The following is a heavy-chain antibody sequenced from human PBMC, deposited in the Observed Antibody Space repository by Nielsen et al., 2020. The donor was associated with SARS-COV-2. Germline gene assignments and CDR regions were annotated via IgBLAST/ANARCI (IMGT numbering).Heavy chain of an antibody. D-gene: IGHD1-7*01. CDR2: ISGSGEST. CDR1: GFTFSSNA. CDR3: AKFKVPLELFDC. V-gene: IGHV3-23*01. J-gene: IGHJ4*02. Sequence: GGSLRLSCAVSGFTFSSNAMGWVRQAPGKGLEWVSGISGSGESTYYADSVRGRFTISRDTSKNTLYLQMNSLRAEDTAVYYCAKFKVPLELFDCWGQGALVTVSS.